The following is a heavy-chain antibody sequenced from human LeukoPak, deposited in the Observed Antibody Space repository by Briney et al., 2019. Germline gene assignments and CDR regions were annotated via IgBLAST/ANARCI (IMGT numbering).Heavy chain of an antibody. CDR3: ARGCRDNWFDP. V-gene: IGHV4-59*01. J-gene: IGHJ5*02. Sequence: SETLSLTCTVSGGSISSYYWSWIRQPPGKGLEWIGYIYYSGSTNYNPSLKSRVTTSVDTSKNQFSLKLSSVTAADTAVYYCARGCRDNWFDPWGQGTLVTVSS. CDR1: GGSISSYY. D-gene: IGHD2-15*01. CDR2: IYYSGST.